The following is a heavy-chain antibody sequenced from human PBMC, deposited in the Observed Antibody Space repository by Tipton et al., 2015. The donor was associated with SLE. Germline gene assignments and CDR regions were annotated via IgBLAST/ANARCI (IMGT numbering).Heavy chain of an antibody. CDR1: GFTFSSYW. CDR3: ARDLPDSSGPLDY. J-gene: IGHJ4*02. CDR2: IKQDGSEK. V-gene: IGHV3-7*01. D-gene: IGHD3-22*01. Sequence: SLRLSCAASGFTFSSYWMSWVRQAPGKGLEWVANIKQDGSEKYYADSVKGRFTISRDNSKNTLYLQMNSLRAEDTAVYYCARDLPDSSGPLDYWGQGTLVTVSS.